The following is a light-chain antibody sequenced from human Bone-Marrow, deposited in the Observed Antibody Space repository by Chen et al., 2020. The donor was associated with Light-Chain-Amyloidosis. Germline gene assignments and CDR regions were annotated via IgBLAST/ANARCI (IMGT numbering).Light chain of an antibody. Sequence: SSALTQPPSVSVSPGQTARITCSGDDLPTKYAYCYQQKPGQAPVLVIHRDTERPSGISERFSGSSSGTTATLTISGVQAEDEADYHCQSADSSGTYEVIFGGGTKLTVL. J-gene: IGLJ2*01. CDR2: RDT. V-gene: IGLV3-25*03. CDR3: QSADSSGTYEVI. CDR1: DLPTKY.